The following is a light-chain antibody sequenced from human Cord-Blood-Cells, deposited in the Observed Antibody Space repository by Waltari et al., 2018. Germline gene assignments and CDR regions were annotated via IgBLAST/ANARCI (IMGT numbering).Light chain of an antibody. V-gene: IGLV2-8*01. CDR3: SSYAGSNNLV. CDR2: EVS. J-gene: IGLJ3*02. Sequence: QSTLTQPPSASGSPGQSVTIPCTGTSRDVGGSNYHSWYQQHPGKAPKLMIYEVSKRPSGVPDRFSGSKSGNTASLTVSGLQAEDEADYYCSSYAGSNNLVFGGGTKLTVL. CDR1: SRDVGGSNY.